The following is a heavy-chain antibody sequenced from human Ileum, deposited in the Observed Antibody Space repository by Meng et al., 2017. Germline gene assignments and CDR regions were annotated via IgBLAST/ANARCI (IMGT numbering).Heavy chain of an antibody. Sequence: QVQLVQSGAEVKKPGASVKVSCKASGYIFTRYGIGWVRQAPGQGLEWMGWISAYSGNTKYAQKLQGRVTMTTDTSTSTAYMELRNLRSDDTAVYYCARDTVGTTLGDYWGQETLVTVSS. CDR3: ARDTVGTTLGDY. CDR1: GYIFTRYG. J-gene: IGHJ4*02. V-gene: IGHV1-18*01. CDR2: ISAYSGNT. D-gene: IGHD4-23*01.